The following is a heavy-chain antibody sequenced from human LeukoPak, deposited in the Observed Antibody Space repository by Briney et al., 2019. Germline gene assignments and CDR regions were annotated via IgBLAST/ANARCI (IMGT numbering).Heavy chain of an antibody. CDR1: GYTFTSYA. V-gene: IGHV1-8*03. J-gene: IGHJ6*03. D-gene: IGHD1-26*01. CDR2: MNPTSGNT. CDR3: ARESEVYSGTYYFYYYMDV. Sequence: ASVKVSCKASGYTFTSYAMNWVRQATGQGLEWMGWMNPTSGNTGYAQKFQGRVTFTRNTSISTAYMELTSLRSEDTAMYFCARESEVYSGTYYFYYYMDVWGTGTTVTVSS.